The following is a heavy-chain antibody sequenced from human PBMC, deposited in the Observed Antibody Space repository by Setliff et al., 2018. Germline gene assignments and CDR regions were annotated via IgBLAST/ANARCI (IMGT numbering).Heavy chain of an antibody. V-gene: IGHV3-23*01. J-gene: IGHJ5*02. D-gene: IGHD6-19*01. CDR2: ISGSGGST. Sequence: GGSLRLSCAASGFDFKTHWMDWARQAPGKGLEWVSAISGSGGSTYYADSVKGRFTISRDNSKNTLYLQMNSLRAEDTAVYYCAKRGSNGCLEGSWGQGTLVTVSS. CDR3: AKRGSNGCLEGS. CDR1: GFDFKTHW.